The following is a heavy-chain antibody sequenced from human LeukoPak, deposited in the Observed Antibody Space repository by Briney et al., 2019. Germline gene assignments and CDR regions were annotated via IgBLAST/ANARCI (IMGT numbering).Heavy chain of an antibody. J-gene: IGHJ6*03. CDR3: ARDGREYYDFWSGYYGDYYYYMDV. CDR2: IKKDGSEK. Sequence: GGSLRLSCAASGFTFSSYWMSWVRQAPGKGLEWVANIKKDGSEKYYVDSVKGRFTISRDNAKKSLYLQMNNLRAEDTAVYYCARDGREYYDFWSGYYGDYYYYMDVWGKGTTVTVSS. CDR1: GFTFSSYW. V-gene: IGHV3-7*01. D-gene: IGHD3-3*01.